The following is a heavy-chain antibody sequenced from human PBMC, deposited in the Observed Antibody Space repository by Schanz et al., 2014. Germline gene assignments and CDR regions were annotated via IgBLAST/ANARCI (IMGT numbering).Heavy chain of an antibody. V-gene: IGHV1-2*04. D-gene: IGHD3-22*01. CDR2: INPNSGGT. CDR1: GYTFTGYY. CDR3: ARPTYYYDSSGYSGRPFQH. Sequence: QVQLVQSGAEVKEPGASVKVSCKASGYTFTGYYMHWVRQAPGQGLEWMGRINPNSGGTNYAQKIQGWLTMTRHTSLSTAYMELSRLRSDDTAVYYCARPTYYYDSSGYSGRPFQHWGQGTLVTVSS. J-gene: IGHJ1*01.